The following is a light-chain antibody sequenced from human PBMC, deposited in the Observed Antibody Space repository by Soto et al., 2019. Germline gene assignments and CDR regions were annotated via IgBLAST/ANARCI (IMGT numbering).Light chain of an antibody. V-gene: IGKV1-39*01. J-gene: IGKJ3*01. CDR3: QQSYSSPLN. CDR2: DAA. CDR1: QSISSY. Sequence: DIQMTQSPSSLSASVGDRVTIACRASQSISSYLNWYQQKPGKAPKLLIYDAASLQSGVTSRFSGSGSGTDFTLTISSLQPEDFATYYCQQSYSSPLNFGPGTKVDIK.